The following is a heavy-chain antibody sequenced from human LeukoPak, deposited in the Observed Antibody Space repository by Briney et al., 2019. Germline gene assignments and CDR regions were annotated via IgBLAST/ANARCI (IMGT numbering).Heavy chain of an antibody. CDR2: IYYRGST. CDR1: VGSINSTTYY. Sequence: PSETLSLTCTLYVGSINSTTYYWDWIRQPPGKGLEWFGNIYYRGSTYYNPSLKSRVTISVDTSKNQFSLRLTSVTAADTAVYYCSRLGVVPAGNIDSWGQGALVAVSS. CDR3: SRLGVVPAGNIDS. J-gene: IGHJ4*02. D-gene: IGHD3-3*01. V-gene: IGHV4-39*01.